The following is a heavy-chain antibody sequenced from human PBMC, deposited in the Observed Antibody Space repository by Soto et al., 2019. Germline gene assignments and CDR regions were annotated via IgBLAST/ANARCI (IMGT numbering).Heavy chain of an antibody. CDR3: ARDGLEYCTNGVCYTAPDY. D-gene: IGHD2-8*01. V-gene: IGHV4-31*03. CDR1: GSSISSGGYY. J-gene: IGHJ4*02. CDR2: IYYSGST. Sequence: SETLSLTCTVSGSSISSGGYYWSWIRQHPGKGLEWIGYIYYSGSTYYNPSLKSRVTISVDTSKNQFSLKLSSVTAADTAVYYCARDGLEYCTNGVCYTAPDYWGQGTLVTVSS.